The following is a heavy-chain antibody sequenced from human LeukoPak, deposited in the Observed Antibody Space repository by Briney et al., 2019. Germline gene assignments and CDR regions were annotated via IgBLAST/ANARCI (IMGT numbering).Heavy chain of an antibody. J-gene: IGHJ3*02. Sequence: VASVKVSCKASGYTFTGYYMHWVRQAPGQGLEWMGWINPNSGGTNYAQKFQGRVTMTRDTSISTAYMELSRLRSDDTAVYYCARDHYDNWGDDAFDIWGQGTMVTVSS. V-gene: IGHV1-2*02. D-gene: IGHD3-22*01. CDR2: INPNSGGT. CDR1: GYTFTGYY. CDR3: ARDHYDNWGDDAFDI.